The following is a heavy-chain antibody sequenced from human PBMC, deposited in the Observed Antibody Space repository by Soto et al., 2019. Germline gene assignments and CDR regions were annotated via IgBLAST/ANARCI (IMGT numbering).Heavy chain of an antibody. V-gene: IGHV1-8*01. J-gene: IGHJ3*02. CDR3: ARCGSGYCDAFDI. D-gene: IGHD3-22*01. CDR2: MNPNSANT. CDR1: GYTFTSYD. Sequence: ASVKVSCKASGYTFTSYDINWVRQATGQGLEWMGWMNPNSANTGYAQKFQGRVTMTTDTSTSTAYMELRSLRSDDTAVYYCARCGSGYCDAFDIWGQGTMVTVSS.